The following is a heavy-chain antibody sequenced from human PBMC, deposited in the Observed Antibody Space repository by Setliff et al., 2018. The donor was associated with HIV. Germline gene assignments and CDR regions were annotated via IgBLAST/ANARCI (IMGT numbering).Heavy chain of an antibody. J-gene: IGHJ4*02. Sequence: SVKVSCKGPGDTFTSFAINWVRQAPGQGLEWLGRIIPVFGTANYAQKFQARVTITVDKSTNTAYMALSSLRHDDTAIYYCARVGERWLQFYYFDNWGQGTLVTVSS. V-gene: IGHV1-69*06. CDR1: GDTFTSFA. D-gene: IGHD5-12*01. CDR2: IIPVFGTA. CDR3: ARVGERWLQFYYFDN.